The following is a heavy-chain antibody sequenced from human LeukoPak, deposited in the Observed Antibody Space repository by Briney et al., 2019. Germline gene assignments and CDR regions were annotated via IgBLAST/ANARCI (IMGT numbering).Heavy chain of an antibody. CDR1: GFTFSSYG. CDR3: ARVSAPYYDFWSGFFDP. D-gene: IGHD3-3*01. J-gene: IGHJ5*02. V-gene: IGHV3-30*03. CDR2: ISYDGSNK. Sequence: GRSLRLSCAASGFTFSSYGMHWVRQAPGKGLEWVAVISYDGSNKYYADSVKGRFTISRDNSKNTLYLQMNSLRAEDTAVYYCARVSAPYYDFWSGFFDPWGQGTLVTVSS.